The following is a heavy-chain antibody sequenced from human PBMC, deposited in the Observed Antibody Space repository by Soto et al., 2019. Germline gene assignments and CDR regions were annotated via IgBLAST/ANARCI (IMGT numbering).Heavy chain of an antibody. J-gene: IGHJ6*03. CDR1: GFTFSDYY. CDR2: ISSSGSTI. CDR3: ARGVPAAHGWYYYYYMDV. Sequence: GGSLRLSCAASGFTFSDYYMSWIRQAPGKGLEWVSYISSSGSTIYYADSVKGRFTISRDNAKNSLYLQMNSLRAEDTAVYYCARGVPAAHGWYYYYYMDVWGKGTTVTVSS. D-gene: IGHD2-2*01. V-gene: IGHV3-11*04.